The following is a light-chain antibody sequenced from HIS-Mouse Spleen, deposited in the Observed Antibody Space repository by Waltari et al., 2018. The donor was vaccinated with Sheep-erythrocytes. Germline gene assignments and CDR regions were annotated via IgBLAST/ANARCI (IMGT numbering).Light chain of an antibody. Sequence: DIVMTQSPLSLPVTPGEPASISCRSSQSLLHSNGYNYLDWYLQNPGQSPQLLTYLGSNRASGVPDRVSGSGSGTDFTLKISRVEAEDVGVYYCMQALQTPWTFGQGTKVEIK. J-gene: IGKJ1*01. CDR2: LGS. CDR3: MQALQTPWT. V-gene: IGKV2-28*01. CDR1: QSLLHSNGYNY.